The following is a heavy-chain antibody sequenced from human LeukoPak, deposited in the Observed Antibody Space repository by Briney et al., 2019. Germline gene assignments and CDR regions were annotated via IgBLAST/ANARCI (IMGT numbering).Heavy chain of an antibody. CDR1: GGTFSSYA. J-gene: IGHJ4*02. CDR2: IIPIFGRA. CDR3: ASASGSYYTGDDY. D-gene: IGHD1-26*01. V-gene: IGHV1-69*06. Sequence: SVKVSCKASGGTFSSYAISWVRQAPGQGLEWMGGIIPIFGRANYAQKFQGRVTITADKSTSTAYMELSSLRSEDTAVYYCASASGSYYTGDDYWGQGTLVTVSS.